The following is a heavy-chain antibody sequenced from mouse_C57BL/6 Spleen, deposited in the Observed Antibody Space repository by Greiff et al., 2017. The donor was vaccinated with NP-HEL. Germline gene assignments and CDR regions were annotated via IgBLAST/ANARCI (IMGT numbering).Heavy chain of an antibody. V-gene: IGHV1-64*01. Sequence: QVQLQQPGAELVKPGASVKLSCKASGYTFTSYWMHWVKQRPGQGLEWIGMIHPNSGSNNYNEKFKSKATLTVDKSSSTAYMQLSSLTSEDSAVYYCARVSPGWLAYWGQGTLVTVSA. CDR2: IHPNSGSN. CDR1: GYTFTSYW. CDR3: ARVSPGWLAY. J-gene: IGHJ3*01.